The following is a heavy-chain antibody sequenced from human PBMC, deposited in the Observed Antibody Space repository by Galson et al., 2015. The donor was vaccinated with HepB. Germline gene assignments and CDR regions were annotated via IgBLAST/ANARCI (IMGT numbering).Heavy chain of an antibody. Sequence: SLRLSCAASGFSFTRYAMTWVRQAPGKGLEWVSSITSSGGNSYYTDSVKGRFTVSRDNSKNTLLLQLNSLRAEDTAMYFCAKDGIMVANNPYHFHYWGQGPLVTVFS. CDR1: GFSFTRYA. V-gene: IGHV3-23*01. D-gene: IGHD2-15*01. CDR3: AKDGIMVANNPYHFHY. J-gene: IGHJ4*02. CDR2: ITSSGGNS.